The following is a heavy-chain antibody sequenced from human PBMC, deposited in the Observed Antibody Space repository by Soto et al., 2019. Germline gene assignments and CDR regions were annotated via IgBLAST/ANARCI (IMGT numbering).Heavy chain of an antibody. CDR2: ITSDTNTI. CDR3: ARSVAGHFDY. J-gene: IGHJ4*02. V-gene: IGHV3-48*02. CDR1: GFRFSIYS. Sequence: PGGSLRLSCAASGFRFSIYSMNWVRQAPGKGLEWSAYITSDTNTIKYADSVKGRFTISRDNARNSVYLQMNSLRDEDTAVYYCARSVAGHFDYWGQGTVVTVSP.